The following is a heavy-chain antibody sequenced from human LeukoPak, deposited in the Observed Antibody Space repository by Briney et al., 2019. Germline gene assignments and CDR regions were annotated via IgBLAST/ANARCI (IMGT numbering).Heavy chain of an antibody. J-gene: IGHJ4*02. Sequence: GESLKIFRKGSGYSFTNYWHGLVRPRSGKGPEWRGIIYPGDSDTRYSPCFQGEVTISADKSISTAYVQWSSLKASDTAMYYCARLVVYSYGYPDYWGQGTLVTVSS. D-gene: IGHD5-18*01. V-gene: IGHV5-51*01. CDR3: ARLVVYSYGYPDY. CDR1: GYSFTNYW. CDR2: IYPGDSDT.